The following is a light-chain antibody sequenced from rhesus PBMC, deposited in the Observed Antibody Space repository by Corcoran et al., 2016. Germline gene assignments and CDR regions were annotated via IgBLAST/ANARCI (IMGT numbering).Light chain of an antibody. J-gene: IGKJ2*01. CDR3: QHYYSTPHS. CDR1: QGITND. V-gene: IGKV1-25*01. CDR2: EAS. Sequence: DIQMTQSPSSLSASVGDRVTITCRASQGITNDLAWYQQKPGETPKLLIYEASSLQSGFPSRFRGRGSGTDFTLTSSSLQSEDFATYYCQHYYSTPHSFGQGTKVEIK.